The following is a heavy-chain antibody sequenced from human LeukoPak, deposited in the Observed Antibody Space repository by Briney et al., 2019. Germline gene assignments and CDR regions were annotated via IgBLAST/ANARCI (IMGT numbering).Heavy chain of an antibody. D-gene: IGHD6-19*01. V-gene: IGHV5-51*01. CDR3: ARHIPAYSSGWYYFDY. CDR2: IYPGDSDT. Sequence: GESLKISCKGSGYSFTSYWIGWVRQMPGKGLEWMGIIYPGDSDTRYSPSFQGQVTISADKSISTAYLQWSSLKASDTPMYYCARHIPAYSSGWYYFDYWGQGTLVTVSS. J-gene: IGHJ4*02. CDR1: GYSFTSYW.